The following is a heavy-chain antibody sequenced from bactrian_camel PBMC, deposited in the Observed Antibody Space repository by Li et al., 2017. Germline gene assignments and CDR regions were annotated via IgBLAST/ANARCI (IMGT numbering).Heavy chain of an antibody. J-gene: IGHJ4*01. V-gene: IGHV3S32*01. Sequence: VQLVESGGGAVQAGGSLTLSCAASGYSGGFVCMGWFRQIPGKEREGVATIYIGGYGGRTDYADSVKGRFTISEDNAKNTLYLQMNFLKPEDTAMYYCAADVRNRARPGGSCPPYTSEYNYWGQGTQVTVS. CDR3: AADVRNRARPGGSCPPYTSEYNY. CDR1: GYSGGFVC. D-gene: IGHD6*01. CDR2: IYIGGYGGRT.